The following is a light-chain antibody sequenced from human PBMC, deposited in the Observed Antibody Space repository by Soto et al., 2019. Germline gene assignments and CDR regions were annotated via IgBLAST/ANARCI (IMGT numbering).Light chain of an antibody. J-gene: IGKJ5*01. CDR2: ASS. Sequence: DIKMTQSPSSLSASVGDRVTITCRANQSISDYLNWYQQKPGKAPKFLIYASSSLQSGVPSRFRGSGSETDFTLTISSLQPEDFATYYCQQSYSTPTITFGQGTRLEMK. CDR1: QSISDY. V-gene: IGKV1-39*01. CDR3: QQSYSTPTIT.